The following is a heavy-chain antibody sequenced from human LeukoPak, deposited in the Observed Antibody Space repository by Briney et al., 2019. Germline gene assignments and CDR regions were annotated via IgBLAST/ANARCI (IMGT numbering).Heavy chain of an antibody. V-gene: IGHV4-4*07. J-gene: IGHJ5*02. CDR3: ARDLSVTTGGTDNWFDP. CDR2: IYTSGST. Sequence: SETLSLTCTVSGGSISSYYWSWIRQSPGKGLEWIGRIYTSGSTNYNPSLKSRVTMSVDTSKNQFSLKLSSVTAADTAVYYCARDLSVTTGGTDNWFDPWGQGTLVTVSS. CDR1: GGSISSYY. D-gene: IGHD4-17*01.